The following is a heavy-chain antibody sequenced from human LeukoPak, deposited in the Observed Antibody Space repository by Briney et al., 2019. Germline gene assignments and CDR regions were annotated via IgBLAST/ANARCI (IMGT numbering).Heavy chain of an antibody. CDR3: AREAPVTFGGVIRFDP. CDR2: IYYSGST. Sequence: SETLSLTCTVSGGSISSGSYYWSWIRQPPGKGLEWIGSIYYSGSTYYNPSLKSRVTISVDTSKNQFSLKLSSVTAADTAVYYCAREAPVTFGGVIRFDPWGQGTLVTVSS. CDR1: GGSISSGSYY. J-gene: IGHJ5*02. D-gene: IGHD3-16*02. V-gene: IGHV4-39*07.